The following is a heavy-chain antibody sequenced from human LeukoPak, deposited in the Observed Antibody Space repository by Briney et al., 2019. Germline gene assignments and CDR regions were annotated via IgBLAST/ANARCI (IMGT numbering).Heavy chain of an antibody. CDR2: IYYSGST. CDR3: ARYSSGWYGSTTLDY. V-gene: IGHV4-59*01. Sequence: SETLSLTCTVSGVSISSYYWSWIRQPPGKGLEWIGYIYYSGSTNHNPSLKSRVTISVDTSKNQFSLKLSSVTAADTAVYYCARYSSGWYGSTTLDYWGQGTLVTVSS. CDR1: GVSISSYY. D-gene: IGHD6-19*01. J-gene: IGHJ4*02.